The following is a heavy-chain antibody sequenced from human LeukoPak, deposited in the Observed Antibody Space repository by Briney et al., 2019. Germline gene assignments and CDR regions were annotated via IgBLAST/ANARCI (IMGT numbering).Heavy chain of an antibody. CDR3: ARGGVGYSYGDNWFDP. Sequence: ASVKVSCKASGYTFTSYYMHWVRQAPGQGLEWMGIINPSGGSTSYAQKFQGRVTMTRDTSTSTAYMELSSLRSEDTAVYYCARGGVGYSYGDNWFDPWGQGTLVTVSS. J-gene: IGHJ5*02. CDR2: INPSGGST. CDR1: GYTFTSYY. V-gene: IGHV1-46*01. D-gene: IGHD5-18*01.